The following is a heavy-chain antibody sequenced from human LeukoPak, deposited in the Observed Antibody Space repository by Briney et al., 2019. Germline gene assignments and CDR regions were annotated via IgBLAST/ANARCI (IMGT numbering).Heavy chain of an antibody. D-gene: IGHD3-3*01. CDR1: GGSISSGDYY. Sequence: PSETLSLTCTVSGGSISSGDYYWSWIRQPPGKGLEWIGYIYYSGSTYYNPSLKSRVTISVDTSKNQFSLKLSSVTAADTAVYYCATIRALWSGYPNTNYYYYYGMDVWGQGTTVTVSS. CDR2: IYYSGST. J-gene: IGHJ6*02. CDR3: ATIRALWSGYPNTNYYYYYGMDV. V-gene: IGHV4-30-4*01.